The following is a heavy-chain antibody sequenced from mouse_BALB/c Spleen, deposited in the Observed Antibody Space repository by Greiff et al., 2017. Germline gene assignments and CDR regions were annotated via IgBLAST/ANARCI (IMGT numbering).Heavy chain of an antibody. V-gene: IGHV5-2*03. CDR1: EYEFPSHD. CDR3: ARGGNYAMDY. D-gene: IGHD2-14*01. Sequence: EVKLVESGGGLVQPGESLKLSCESNEYEFPSHDMSWVRKTPEKRLELVAAINSDGGSTYYPDTMERRFIISRDNAKNTLYLEMSSLRSEDTAMYYCARGGNYAMDYWGQGTSVTVSS. CDR2: INSDGGST. J-gene: IGHJ4*01.